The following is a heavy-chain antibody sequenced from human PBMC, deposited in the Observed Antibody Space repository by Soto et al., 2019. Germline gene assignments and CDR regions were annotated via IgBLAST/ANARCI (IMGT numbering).Heavy chain of an antibody. D-gene: IGHD6-13*01. CDR1: GGSISSSSYY. CDR2: IYYSGST. CDR3: ARHSGSSSWYFDY. Sequence: LSLTCTVSGGSISSSSYYWGWIRQPPGKGLEWIGSIYYSGSTYYNPSLKSRVTISVDTSKNQFSLKLSSVTAADTAVYYCARHSGSSSWYFDYWGQGTLVTVSS. V-gene: IGHV4-39*01. J-gene: IGHJ4*02.